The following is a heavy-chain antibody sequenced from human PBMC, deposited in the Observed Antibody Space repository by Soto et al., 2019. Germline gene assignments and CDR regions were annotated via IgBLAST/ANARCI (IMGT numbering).Heavy chain of an antibody. Sequence: ASVKVSCKASGYTFTSYAMHWVRQAPGQRLEWMGWFNAGNGNTKYSQKFQGRVTITRDTSASTAYMELSSLRSEDTAVYYCAREGRSGYRYGWFDPWGQGTLVTV. CDR2: FNAGNGNT. D-gene: IGHD5-18*01. CDR1: GYTFTSYA. J-gene: IGHJ5*02. V-gene: IGHV1-3*01. CDR3: AREGRSGYRYGWFDP.